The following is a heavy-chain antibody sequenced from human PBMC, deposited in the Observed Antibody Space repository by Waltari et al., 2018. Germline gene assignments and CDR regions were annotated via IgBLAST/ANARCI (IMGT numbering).Heavy chain of an antibody. CDR1: GFHFSTFA. V-gene: IGHV3-23*01. J-gene: IGHJ4*02. CDR3: AKDSPFGDD. CDR2: ISDSGSDT. Sequence: EVQLLDSGGGLVQTGGSLRPSCAASGFHFSTFAMTRVRQAPGKGLEWVSVISDSGSDTSYAESVKGRFTVSRDNSKNTLYLQMNSLRAEDTAVYQCAKDSPFGDDWGQGTLVTVSS. D-gene: IGHD3-10*01.